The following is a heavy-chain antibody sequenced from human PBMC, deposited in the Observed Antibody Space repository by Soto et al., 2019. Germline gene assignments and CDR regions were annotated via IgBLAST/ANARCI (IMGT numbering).Heavy chain of an antibody. CDR3: ARQGSKLCVCFYC. D-gene: IGHD2-21*01. CDR1: GYSITNSNYY. CDR2: IYYSGST. V-gene: IGHV4-39*01. Sequence: QLQLQESGPGLVKPSETLSLTCTVSGYSITNSNYYWGWVRQPPGKGLERIGTIYYSGSTYYIPSLNGSGTISVDRSKSKFTLKLRSVTAGGTGVYSCARQGSKLCVCFYCWGRRTLVIVS. J-gene: IGHJ4*02.